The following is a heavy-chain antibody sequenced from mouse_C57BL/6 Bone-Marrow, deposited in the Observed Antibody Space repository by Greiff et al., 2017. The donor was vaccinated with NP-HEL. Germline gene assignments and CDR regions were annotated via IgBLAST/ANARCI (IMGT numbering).Heavy chain of an antibody. J-gene: IGHJ4*01. V-gene: IGHV2-2*01. Sequence: VKLMESGPGLVQPSQSLSITCTVSGFSLTSYGVHWVRQSPGKGLEWLGVIWSGGSTDYNAAFISRLSISKDNSKSQVFFKMNSLQADDTAIYYCAIYGSSGGYAMDYWGQGTSVTVSS. CDR1: GFSLTSYG. CDR3: AIYGSSGGYAMDY. D-gene: IGHD1-1*01. CDR2: IWSGGST.